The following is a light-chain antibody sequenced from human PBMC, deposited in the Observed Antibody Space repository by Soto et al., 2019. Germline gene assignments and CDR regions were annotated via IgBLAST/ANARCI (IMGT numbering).Light chain of an antibody. J-gene: IGLJ2*01. CDR2: EVS. V-gene: IGLV2-14*01. CDR1: SSDVGGYNY. CDR3: SAYTSSSTEVV. Sequence: QSALTQPASVSGSPGQSITISCTGTSSDVGGYNYVSWYQQHPGKAPKLMIYEVSNRPSGVSNRFSGAKSGNTASLTISWLQAEDEADYYCSAYTSSSTEVVFGGGTKLTVL.